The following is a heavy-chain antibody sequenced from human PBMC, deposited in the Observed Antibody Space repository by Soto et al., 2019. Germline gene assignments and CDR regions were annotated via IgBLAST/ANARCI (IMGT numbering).Heavy chain of an antibody. CDR2: INHTGST. CDR1: GASFSDYS. D-gene: IGHD2-8*01. Sequence: SETLSLTCAIYGASFSDYSWSWIRQPPGKGLQWIGEINHTGSTNYSPSLKSRVTISQDTSKNQFFLRLRSVTAADTAVYYCPRRPAYTNNRYIHYDPWGQRTLVTVSS. J-gene: IGHJ5*02. V-gene: IGHV4-34*01. CDR3: PRRPAYTNNRYIHYDP.